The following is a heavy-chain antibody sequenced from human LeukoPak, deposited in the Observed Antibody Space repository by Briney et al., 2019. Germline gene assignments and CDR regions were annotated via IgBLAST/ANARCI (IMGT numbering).Heavy chain of an antibody. CDR1: GVSISSSPYY. V-gene: IGHV4-39*01. J-gene: IGHJ4*02. Sequence: PSETLSLTCTVSGVSISSSPYYWAWIRLPPGKGLELIGSIFYNGDTYDNPSLKSRVTMSVDTSKNQFSLELRSVTAAETALYYCARHASGVFDRWGQGTLVTVSS. CDR2: IFYNGDT. CDR3: ARHASGVFDR. D-gene: IGHD1-26*01.